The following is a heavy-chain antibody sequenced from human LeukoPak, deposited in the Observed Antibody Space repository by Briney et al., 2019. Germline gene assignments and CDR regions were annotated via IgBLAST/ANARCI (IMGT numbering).Heavy chain of an antibody. Sequence: GGSLRLSCAASGFTFSSYSMNWVRQAPGKGLEWVSAISGSGGSTYYADSVKGRFTISRDNSKNTLYLQMNSLRAEDTAVYYCAKDRSFAASWSDYWGQGTLVTVSS. CDR3: AKDRSFAASWSDY. V-gene: IGHV3-23*01. J-gene: IGHJ4*02. CDR1: GFTFSSYS. CDR2: ISGSGGST. D-gene: IGHD6-13*01.